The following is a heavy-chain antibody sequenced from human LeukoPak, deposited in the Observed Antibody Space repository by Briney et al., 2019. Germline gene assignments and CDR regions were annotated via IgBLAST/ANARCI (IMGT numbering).Heavy chain of an antibody. V-gene: IGHV3-21*04. Sequence: GGSLRLSCAASGFVFSTHSMNWVRQAPGKGLEWVSWISSSNGDIYYADSVRGRFTISRDNSKNTLYLQMTSLRAEDTAVYYCAKGRGAGPGAFDIWGQGTMVTVSS. J-gene: IGHJ3*02. CDR2: ISSSNGDI. CDR3: AKGRGAGPGAFDI. CDR1: GFVFSTHS. D-gene: IGHD3-10*01.